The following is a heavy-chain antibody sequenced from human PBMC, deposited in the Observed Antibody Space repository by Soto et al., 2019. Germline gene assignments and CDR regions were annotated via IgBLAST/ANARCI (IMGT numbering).Heavy chain of an antibody. V-gene: IGHV1-24*01. CDR3: AKAGGIATLGRVHGSYYYYPLDV. D-gene: IGHD1-26*01. Sequence: VQLVQSGPAVRKPGASVKVSCKVSGYTVSELSIHWVRQAPGKGLEWLGGVDPEDGETLYAQKFQGRVTMTEDTSTDTADMELSGLRPEDSAVYYCAKAGGIATLGRVHGSYYYYPLDVWGQGTTVTFSS. J-gene: IGHJ6*02. CDR1: GYTVSELS. CDR2: VDPEDGET.